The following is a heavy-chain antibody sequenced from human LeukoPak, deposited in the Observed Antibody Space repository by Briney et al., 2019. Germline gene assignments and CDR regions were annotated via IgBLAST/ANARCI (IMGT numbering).Heavy chain of an antibody. J-gene: IGHJ4*02. CDR1: GYSISSGYY. CDR2: IYHSGTT. CDR3: ARVSYGYLGFDY. Sequence: PSETLSLTCTVSGYSISSGYYWGWIRQPPGKGLEWIGSIYHSGTTYYNPSLKSRVTISVDTSKNHFSLKLSSVTAADTAVYYCARVSYGYLGFDYWGQGTLVTVSS. D-gene: IGHD5-18*01. V-gene: IGHV4-38-2*02.